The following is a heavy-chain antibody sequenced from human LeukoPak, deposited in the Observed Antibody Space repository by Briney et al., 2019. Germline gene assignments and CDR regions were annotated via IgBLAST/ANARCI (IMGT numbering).Heavy chain of an antibody. CDR2: INWDGYST. Sequence: GGSLRLSCAASGFIFDDYGMTWVRQGPGKGLEWVSGINWDGYSTGYADSVRGRFTISRDNAKSTLYLQMNSLRPEDTALYYCVRDLMTDYAFDSWGQGTLVTVSS. CDR3: VRDLMTDYAFDS. V-gene: IGHV3-20*04. J-gene: IGHJ4*02. CDR1: GFIFDDYG. D-gene: IGHD4/OR15-4a*01.